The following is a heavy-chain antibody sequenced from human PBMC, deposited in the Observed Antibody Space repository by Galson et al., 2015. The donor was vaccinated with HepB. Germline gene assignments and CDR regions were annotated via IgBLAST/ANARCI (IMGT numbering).Heavy chain of an antibody. J-gene: IGHJ4*02. CDR1: GFTFSSYA. D-gene: IGHD1-1*01. V-gene: IGHV3-23*01. CDR2: ISGSGGST. Sequence: SLRLSCAASGFTFSSYAMRWVRQAPGKGLEWVSDISGSGGSTDYADSVKGRFTISRDNSKNTLYLQMNSLRVEDTAVYYCAREIELERRGSVFDYWGQGTLVTVSS. CDR3: AREIELERRGSVFDY.